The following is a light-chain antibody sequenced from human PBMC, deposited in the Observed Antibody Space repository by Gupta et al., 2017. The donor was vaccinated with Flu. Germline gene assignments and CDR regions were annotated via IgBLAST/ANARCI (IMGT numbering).Light chain of an antibody. CDR2: EDN. J-gene: IGLJ3*02. Sequence: CTRSSGSMASNYVQWYQQRPGTSPTAVIFEDNQRPSGVPDRFSGSIDSSSNSASLTISGLKTEDEADYYCQSFVVFGGGTKLTVV. V-gene: IGLV6-57*01. CDR3: QSFVV. CDR1: SGSMASNY.